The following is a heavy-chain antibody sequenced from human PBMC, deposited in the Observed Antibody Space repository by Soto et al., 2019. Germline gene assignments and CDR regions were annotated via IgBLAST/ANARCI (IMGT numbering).Heavy chain of an antibody. J-gene: IGHJ4*02. CDR2: IKPDRSLT. D-gene: IGHD3-10*01. CDR3: ARDEGVPMVRGFDK. V-gene: IGHV3-74*03. CDR1: GFIFSNYW. Sequence: EAQLVQSGGGLVQPGGSMRLSCAASGFIFSNYWMHWVRQAPGKGLVWVSSIKPDRSLTPYANSVKGRFTISRDNAQNTVYLQRNRLRAEDTAIYYCARDEGVPMVRGFDKWGQGSLVAVSS.